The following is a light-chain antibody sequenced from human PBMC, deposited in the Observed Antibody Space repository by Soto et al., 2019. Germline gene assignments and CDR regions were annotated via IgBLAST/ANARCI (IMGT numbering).Light chain of an antibody. CDR3: MQALQTPYT. CDR2: LGS. Sequence: EIVMTQSPLSLPVTPGESASITCRASQSLLHSNGYNYLDWYLQKPGQSPQLLMYLGSNRASGVPDRVSGSGSGTDVTLKISRVEAEDVWVYYCMQALQTPYTFGQGTKLEIK. V-gene: IGKV2-28*01. CDR1: QSLLHSNGYNY. J-gene: IGKJ2*01.